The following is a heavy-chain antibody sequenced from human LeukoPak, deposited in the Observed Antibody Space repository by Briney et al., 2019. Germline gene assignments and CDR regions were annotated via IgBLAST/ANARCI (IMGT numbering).Heavy chain of an antibody. CDR3: AKDATAFDFWSGYYPEN. D-gene: IGHD3-3*01. J-gene: IGHJ4*02. CDR2: ISDSGDST. CDR1: GFTFSSYP. V-gene: IGHV3-23*01. Sequence: GGSLRLSCATSGFTFSSYPMSWVRQAPGKGLEWVSGISDSGDSTYYADSVKGRFSISRDNSKNTLYLQMNSLRPEDTCVYYCAKDATAFDFWSGYYPENWGQGTLVIVSS.